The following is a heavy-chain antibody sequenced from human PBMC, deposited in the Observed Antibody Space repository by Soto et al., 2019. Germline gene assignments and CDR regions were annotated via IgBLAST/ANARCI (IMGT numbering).Heavy chain of an antibody. CDR3: AHRRSYGSGSYFDY. Sequence: QITLKESGPTLVKPTQTLTLTCTFSGFSLSTSGVGVGWIRQPPGKALEWLALIYWDDDKRYSPSLKSRLTITKDTSNNQVVLTMTNMDPVDTATYYCAHRRSYGSGSYFDYWGQGTLVTVSS. CDR2: IYWDDDK. D-gene: IGHD3-10*01. V-gene: IGHV2-5*02. CDR1: GFSLSTSGVG. J-gene: IGHJ4*02.